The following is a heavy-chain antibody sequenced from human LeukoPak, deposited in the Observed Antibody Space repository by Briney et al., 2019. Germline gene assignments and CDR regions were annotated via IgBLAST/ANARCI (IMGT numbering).Heavy chain of an antibody. CDR3: AKASNYYDSSGYYHFDY. V-gene: IGHV1-18*01. Sequence: ASVKVSCKASGYTFTSYGISWVRQAPGQGLEWMGWISAYNGNTNYAQKLQGRVTMTTDTSTSTAYMELRSLRSDDTAVFYCAKASNYYDSSGYYHFDYWGQGTLVTVSS. CDR2: ISAYNGNT. CDR1: GYTFTSYG. J-gene: IGHJ4*02. D-gene: IGHD3-22*01.